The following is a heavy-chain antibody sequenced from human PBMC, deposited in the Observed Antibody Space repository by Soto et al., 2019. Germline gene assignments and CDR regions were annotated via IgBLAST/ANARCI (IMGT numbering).Heavy chain of an antibody. Sequence: GGSLRLSCAASGFTFSSYGMHWVRQAPGKGLEWVAVISYDGSNKYYVDSVKGRFTISRDNSKNTLYLQMNSLRAEDTAVYYCAKEIAVAQLSMDVWGQGTTVTVSS. D-gene: IGHD6-19*01. CDR3: AKEIAVAQLSMDV. J-gene: IGHJ6*02. CDR1: GFTFSSYG. CDR2: ISYDGSNK. V-gene: IGHV3-30*18.